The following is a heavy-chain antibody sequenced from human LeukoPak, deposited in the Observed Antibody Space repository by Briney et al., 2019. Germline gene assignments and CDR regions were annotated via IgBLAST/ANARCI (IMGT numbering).Heavy chain of an antibody. CDR2: INPNTGGT. CDR1: GYTFTACY. D-gene: IGHD3-16*01. Sequence: ASVKVSCKASGYTFTACYMHWVRQAPGQGLEWMGRINPNTGGTNYAQKFQGRVTMTGDTSISTACMELSRLTSDDTAVYYCARIGGAHNFDYWGQGTLVTVSS. J-gene: IGHJ4*02. V-gene: IGHV1-2*06. CDR3: ARIGGAHNFDY.